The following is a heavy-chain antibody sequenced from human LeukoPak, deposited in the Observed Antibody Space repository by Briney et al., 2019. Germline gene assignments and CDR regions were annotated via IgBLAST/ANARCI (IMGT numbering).Heavy chain of an antibody. V-gene: IGHV4-39*01. J-gene: IGHJ5*02. Sequence: SETLSLTCTVSGGSISSSTYYWAWIRQPPGRGLEWIGSIYYSGSTYYNPSLKSRVTISVDTSKNQFSLKLSSVTAADTAVYYCARLLAYGDYARSWFDPWGQGTLVTVSS. CDR1: GGSISSSTYY. CDR2: IYYSGST. D-gene: IGHD4-17*01. CDR3: ARLLAYGDYARSWFDP.